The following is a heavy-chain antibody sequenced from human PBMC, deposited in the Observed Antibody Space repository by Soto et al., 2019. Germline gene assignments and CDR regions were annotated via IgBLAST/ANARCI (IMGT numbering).Heavy chain of an antibody. Sequence: PSETLSLTCTVSGGSISSYYWSWIRQPPGKGLEWIGYIYYSGSTNYNPSLKSRVTISVDTSKNQFSLKLSSVTAADAAVYYCATSYYGGSPVMGAFDIWGQGTMVTVSS. D-gene: IGHD2-15*01. CDR1: GGSISSYY. CDR2: IYYSGST. V-gene: IGHV4-59*12. J-gene: IGHJ3*02. CDR3: ATSYYGGSPVMGAFDI.